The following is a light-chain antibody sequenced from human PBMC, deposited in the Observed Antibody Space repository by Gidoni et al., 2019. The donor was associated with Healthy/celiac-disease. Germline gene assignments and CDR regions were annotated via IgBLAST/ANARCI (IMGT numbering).Light chain of an antibody. V-gene: IGKV2-28*01. CDR2: LGS. CDR3: MQALQTPWT. J-gene: IGKJ1*01. Sequence: DIVMTQSARSLPVTPGEPASISCRSSQRLLNSNVDNYLDGYLQTPGQSPQLLIYLGSNRASGGPDRFSGSGSGTDSTLTISIVEAEPVGFYSCMQALQTPWTFGQGTKVEIK. CDR1: QRLLNSNVDNY.